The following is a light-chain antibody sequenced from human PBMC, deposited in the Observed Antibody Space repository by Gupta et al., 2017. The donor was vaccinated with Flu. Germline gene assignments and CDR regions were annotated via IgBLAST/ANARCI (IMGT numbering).Light chain of an antibody. Sequence: EIVLTQSPATLSVSPGEGVTLSCRAGQSVSSNLAWYQQKPGQAPRLLFYDSSTRAPGLPARFSASGSGTEFALTITSLQSEDFAVYYCQQYNSWPPITFGQGTRLDIK. J-gene: IGKJ5*01. CDR2: DSS. V-gene: IGKV3-15*01. CDR3: QQYNSWPPIT. CDR1: QSVSSN.